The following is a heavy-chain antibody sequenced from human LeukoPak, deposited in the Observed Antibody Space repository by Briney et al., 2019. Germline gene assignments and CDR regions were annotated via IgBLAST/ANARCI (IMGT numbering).Heavy chain of an antibody. D-gene: IGHD3-10*01. J-gene: IGHJ4*02. V-gene: IGHV3-74*03. CDR1: GFTWRNYW. CDR2: LNSGGGST. Sequence: GGSLSFSSTASGFTWRNYWRHWDGQAQGQGPMWFSRLNSGGGSTTYADSEKRRFTISRNNSKNMLYLDMNSLRAEDTAVYYCAREGGVTMVRGVLRYWGQGALVTVSS. CDR3: AREGGVTMVRGVLRY.